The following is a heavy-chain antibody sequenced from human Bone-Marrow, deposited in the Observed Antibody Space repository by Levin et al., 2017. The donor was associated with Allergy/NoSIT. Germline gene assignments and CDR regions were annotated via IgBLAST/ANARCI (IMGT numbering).Heavy chain of an antibody. D-gene: IGHD2-8*02. CDR3: TRDLLVRNTTGYDYYGMDV. V-gene: IGHV3-49*03. CDR2: IRSKAYGGTT. Sequence: GESLKISCTASGFTFGDYAMSWFRQAPGKGLEWVGFIRSKAYGGTTEYAASVKGRFTISRDDSKSIAYLQMNSLKTEDTAVYYCTRDLLVRNTTGYDYYGMDVWGQGTTVTVSS. CDR1: GFTFGDYA. J-gene: IGHJ6*02.